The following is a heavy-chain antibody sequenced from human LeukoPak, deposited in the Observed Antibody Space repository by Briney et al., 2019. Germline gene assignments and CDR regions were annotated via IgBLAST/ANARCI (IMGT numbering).Heavy chain of an antibody. V-gene: IGHV4-39*07. Sequence: SSETLSLTCTVSGVSISSRPYYWGWVRQPPGKGLEWIGTISYSGTTYYSPSLNSRVTISLDTSKNQFSLKLSSVTAADTAIYYCARDFSSSSTVYYYYYMDVWGKGTTVTVSS. CDR1: GVSISSRPYY. CDR2: ISYSGTT. D-gene: IGHD6-6*01. CDR3: ARDFSSSSTVYYYYYMDV. J-gene: IGHJ6*03.